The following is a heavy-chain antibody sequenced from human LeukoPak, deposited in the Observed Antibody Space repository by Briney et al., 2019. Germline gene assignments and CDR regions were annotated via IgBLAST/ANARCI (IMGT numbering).Heavy chain of an antibody. Sequence: GGSLRLSCAASGFTFSSYGMHWVRQAPGKGLEWVAFIRYDGSNKYYADSVKGRFTISRDNSKNTLYLQMNSLRAEDTAVYYCAKGRGVVVPFSFDYWGQGTLVTVSS. CDR2: IRYDGSNK. CDR3: AKGRGVVVPFSFDY. D-gene: IGHD3-22*01. CDR1: GFTFSSYG. J-gene: IGHJ4*02. V-gene: IGHV3-30*02.